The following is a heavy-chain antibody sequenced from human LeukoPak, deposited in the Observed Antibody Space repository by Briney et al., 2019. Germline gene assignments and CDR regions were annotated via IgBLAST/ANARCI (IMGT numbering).Heavy chain of an antibody. CDR2: IYYSGST. CDR1: GGSISSSSYY. V-gene: IGHV4-39*07. D-gene: IGHD3-22*01. Sequence: SETLSLTCTVSGGSISSSSYYWGWIRQPPGKGLEWIGSIYYSGSTYYNPSLKSRVTISVDTSKNQFSLKLSSVTAADTAVYYCARVDRYYDSSYSDYWGQGTLVTVSS. J-gene: IGHJ4*02. CDR3: ARVDRYYDSSYSDY.